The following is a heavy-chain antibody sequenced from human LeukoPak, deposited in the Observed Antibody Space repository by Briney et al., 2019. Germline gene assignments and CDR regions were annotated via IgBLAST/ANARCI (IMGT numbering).Heavy chain of an antibody. D-gene: IGHD5-24*01. V-gene: IGHV4-59*01. CDR1: GGSISSYY. J-gene: IGHJ4*02. CDR2: IYYSGST. Sequence: SETLSLTCTVSGGSISSYYWSWIRQPPGKGLEWIGYIYYSGSTNYNPSLKSRVTISVDTSKNQFSLKLSSVTAADTAVYYCARVRDGYSAYFDYWGQGTLVTVSS. CDR3: ARVRDGYSAYFDY.